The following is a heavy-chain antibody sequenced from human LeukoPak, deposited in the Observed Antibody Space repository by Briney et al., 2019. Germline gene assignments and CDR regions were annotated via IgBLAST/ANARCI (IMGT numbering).Heavy chain of an antibody. CDR2: IIPIFGTA. V-gene: IGHV1-69*06. CDR1: GGTFSSYA. J-gene: IGHJ3*02. D-gene: IGHD4-17*01. CDR3: ARDQDDYGDYVGAFDI. Sequence: SVKVSCKASGGTFSSYAISWVRQAPGRGLEWMGRIIPIFGTANYAQKFQGRVTITADKSTSTAYMELSSLRSEDTAVYYCARDQDDYGDYVGAFDIWGQGTMVTVSS.